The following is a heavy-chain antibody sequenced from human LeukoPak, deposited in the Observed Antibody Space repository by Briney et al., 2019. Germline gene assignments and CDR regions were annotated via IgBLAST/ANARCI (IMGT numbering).Heavy chain of an antibody. D-gene: IGHD6-19*01. J-gene: IGHJ4*02. CDR3: ARDGYSSGSEGPY. Sequence: SETLSLTCAVSGYSISSGYYWGWIRQPPGKGLEGIGSIYHSGSTYYNPSLNSRVTIPVDTSKNQSSLKLSSVTAADTAVYYCARDGYSSGSEGPYWGQGTLVTVSS. V-gene: IGHV4-38-2*02. CDR2: IYHSGST. CDR1: GYSISSGYY.